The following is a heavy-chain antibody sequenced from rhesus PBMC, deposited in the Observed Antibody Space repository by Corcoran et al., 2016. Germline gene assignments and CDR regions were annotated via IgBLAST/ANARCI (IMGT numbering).Heavy chain of an antibody. CDR1: GSSISSYW. CDR3: ARLSSWSDC. D-gene: IGHD6-13*01. V-gene: IGHV4-80*01. J-gene: IGHJ4*01. Sequence: QVQLQESGPGLVKPSETLSLTCTVSGSSISSYWWTWIRPPPGKGLEWIGEINGNSGSTNYNPSLKSRVTISRDTSKNQFSLKLSSVTAADTAVYYCARLSSWSDCWGQGVLVTVSS. CDR2: INGNSGST.